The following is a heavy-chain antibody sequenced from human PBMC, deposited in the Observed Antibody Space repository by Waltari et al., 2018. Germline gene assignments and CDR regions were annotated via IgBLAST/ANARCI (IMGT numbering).Heavy chain of an antibody. Sequence: QVQLQQSHPGLLKPSQTLSLTCAISGDSVSSNSVAWNWIRQSPSRGLEWLGRTYYRTKLYIDYAVSVRSRIAITPDTSRNQFSLQLNSVTPEDTAVYYCARGGNIGSFYDSWGQGTLVTVSA. J-gene: IGHJ4*02. D-gene: IGHD1-26*01. CDR1: GDSVSSNSVA. V-gene: IGHV6-1*01. CDR2: TYYRTKLYI. CDR3: ARGGNIGSFYDS.